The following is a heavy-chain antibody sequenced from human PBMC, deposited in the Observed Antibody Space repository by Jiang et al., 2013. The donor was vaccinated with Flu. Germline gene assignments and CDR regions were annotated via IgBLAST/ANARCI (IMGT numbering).Heavy chain of an antibody. D-gene: IGHD3-22*01. J-gene: IGHJ5*02. CDR1: GGSISSGGYY. CDR3: AGSGYYYDSSGPNWFDP. V-gene: IGHV4-31*03. CDR2: IYYSGST. Sequence: GSGLVKPSQTLSLTCTVSGGSISSGGYYWSWIRQHPGKGLEWIGYIYYSGSTYYNPSLKSRVTISVDTSKNQFSLKLSSVTAADTAVYYCAGSGYYYDSSGPNWFDPWGQGTLVTVSS.